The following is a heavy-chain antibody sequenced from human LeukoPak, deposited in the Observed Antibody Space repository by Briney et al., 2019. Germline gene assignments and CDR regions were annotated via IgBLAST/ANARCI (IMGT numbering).Heavy chain of an antibody. D-gene: IGHD5-18*01. Sequence: SETLSLTCTVSGGSISGYYWSWIRQPPGKGPEWIGYIYYSGSTNYNPSLKSRVTMSVDTSKNQFSLKLSSVTAADTAMYYCARGESGYTYGSDYWGQGTLVTVSS. J-gene: IGHJ4*02. CDR3: ARGESGYTYGSDY. CDR2: IYYSGST. CDR1: GGSISGYY. V-gene: IGHV4-59*01.